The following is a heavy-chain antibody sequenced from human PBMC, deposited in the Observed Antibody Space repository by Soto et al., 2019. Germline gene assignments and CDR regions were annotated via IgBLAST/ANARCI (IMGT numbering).Heavy chain of an antibody. J-gene: IGHJ4*02. CDR3: ARDPDYYDSSGYYLRGHYFDY. CDR2: ISYDGSNK. D-gene: IGHD3-22*01. Sequence: GGSLRLSCAASGFTFSSYAMHWVRQAPGKGLEWVAVISYDGSNKYYADSVKGRFTISRDNSKNTLYLQMNSLRAEDTAVYYCARDPDYYDSSGYYLRGHYFDYWGQGTLVTVSS. V-gene: IGHV3-30-3*01. CDR1: GFTFSSYA.